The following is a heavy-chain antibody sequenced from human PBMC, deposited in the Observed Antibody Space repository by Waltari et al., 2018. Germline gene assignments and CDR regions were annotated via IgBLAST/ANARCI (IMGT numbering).Heavy chain of an antibody. J-gene: IGHJ3*02. CDR1: GFSSGHYW. V-gene: IGHV3-7*01. CDR3: ARDDSSSGSYDAFDI. Sequence: EVQLVASGGGLVQPGGSLRLSCAASGFSSGHYWMSWVRQAPGKGLEWVADSKGDGSRKYYLESVRGRFSISRDNTKNSVDLQMNSLRAEDTAVYYCARDDSSSGSYDAFDIWGQGTMVAVSS. D-gene: IGHD3-22*01. CDR2: SKGDGSRK.